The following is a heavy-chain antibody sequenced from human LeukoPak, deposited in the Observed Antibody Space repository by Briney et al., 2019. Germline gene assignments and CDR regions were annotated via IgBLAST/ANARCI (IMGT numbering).Heavy chain of an antibody. CDR1: GGSISSNSHY. CDR2: IYYSGIT. Sequence: PSETLSLTCTVSGGSISSNSHYWGWIRRPPGKGLEWIGSIYYSGITYYNPSLKSRVTISVDTSKNQFSLELSSVTAADTAVYYCARVGPAPKYDFWSGLSYYYYYYMDVWGKGTTVTVSS. V-gene: IGHV4-39*07. D-gene: IGHD3-3*01. CDR3: ARVGPAPKYDFWSGLSYYYYYYMDV. J-gene: IGHJ6*03.